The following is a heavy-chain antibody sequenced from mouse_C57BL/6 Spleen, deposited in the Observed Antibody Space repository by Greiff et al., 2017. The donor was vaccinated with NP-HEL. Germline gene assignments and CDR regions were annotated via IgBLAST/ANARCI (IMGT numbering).Heavy chain of an antibody. D-gene: IGHD2-13*01. J-gene: IGHJ3*01. V-gene: IGHV5-17*01. CDR3: ARSLYGDFAY. Sequence: EVQGVESGGGLVKPGGSLKLSCAASGFTFSDYGMHWVSQAPEKGLEWVAYISSGSSTIYYADTVKGRFTISRDNAKNTLFLQMTSLRSEDAAMYYGARSLYGDFAYWGQGTLVTVSA. CDR1: GFTFSDYG. CDR2: ISSGSSTI.